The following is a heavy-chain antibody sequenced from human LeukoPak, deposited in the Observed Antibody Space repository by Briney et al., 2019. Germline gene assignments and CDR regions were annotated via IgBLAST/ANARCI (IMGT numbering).Heavy chain of an antibody. CDR2: IYYSGST. CDR3: ARGYGSGSYYVNYYYYMDV. CDR1: GGSISSYY. V-gene: IGHV4-59*01. Sequence: SETLSLTCTVSGGSISSYYWSWIRQPPGKGLEWIGYIYYSGSTNYNPSLKSRVTISVDTPKNQFSLKLSSVTAADTAVYYCARGYGSGSYYVNYYYYMDVWGKGTTVTVSS. D-gene: IGHD3-10*01. J-gene: IGHJ6*03.